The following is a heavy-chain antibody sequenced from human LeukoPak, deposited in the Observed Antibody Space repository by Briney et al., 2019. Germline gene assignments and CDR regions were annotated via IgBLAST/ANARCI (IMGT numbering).Heavy chain of an antibody. V-gene: IGHV4-34*01. J-gene: IGHJ4*02. CDR2: INHSGST. CDR1: GGSFSGYY. Sequence: PSETLSLTCAVYGGSFSGYYWSWIRQPPGKGLEWIGEINHSGSTNYNPSLKSRVTISVDTSKNQFSLKLSSVTAADTAVYYCARVGRMRLGGGKGCDYFDYWGQGTLVTVSS. CDR3: ARVGRMRLGGGKGCDYFDY. D-gene: IGHD4-23*01.